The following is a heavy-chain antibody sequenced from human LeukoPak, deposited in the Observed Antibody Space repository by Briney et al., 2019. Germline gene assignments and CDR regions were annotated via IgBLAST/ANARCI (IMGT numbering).Heavy chain of an antibody. V-gene: IGHV1-69*02. D-gene: IGHD3-3*01. CDR1: VGTFSSYT. CDR2: IIPILGIA. J-gene: IGHJ4*02. CDR3: AGVSLANPDYDFWICYYRGEFDY. Sequence: ASVKVSCKSSVGTFSSYTISWVRQAPGQGLEGMGRIIPILGIANYAQKFQGRVTNTADKSTSTAYMEVSSLRSEDTARYYWAGVSLANPDYDFWICYYRGEFDYWGQGTLVTVSS.